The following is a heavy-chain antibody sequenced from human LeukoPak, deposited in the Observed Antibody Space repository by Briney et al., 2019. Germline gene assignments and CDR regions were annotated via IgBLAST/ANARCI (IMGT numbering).Heavy chain of an antibody. CDR2: IKSTTGDATP. D-gene: IGHD4-23*01. CDR3: TTGPGNSGY. Sequence: GGSLRLSCAVSGLTFSNAWMSWVRQAPQEGLEWLGRIKSTTGDATPEYAAPVRGRFTISRDDSKNTVYLQMNSLESEDTAVYYCTTGPGNSGYWGQGTLVTVSS. J-gene: IGHJ4*02. V-gene: IGHV3-15*01. CDR1: GLTFSNAW.